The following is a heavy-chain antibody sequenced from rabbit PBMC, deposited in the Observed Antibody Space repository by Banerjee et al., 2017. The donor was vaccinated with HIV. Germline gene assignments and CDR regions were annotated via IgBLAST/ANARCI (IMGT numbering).Heavy chain of an antibody. D-gene: IGHD6-1*01. J-gene: IGHJ6*01. CDR3: AGGGAGYGWTRLDL. Sequence: QEQLEESGGGLVKPEGSLTLTCTASGFTISSRYYMCWVRQAPGKGLEWIACIYAGDGNTVYASWAKGRFTISKTSWTTVTLQMTSLTAADTATYFCAGGGAGYGWTRLDLWGPGTLVTVS. CDR2: IYAGDGNT. V-gene: IGHV1S45*01. CDR1: GFTISSRYY.